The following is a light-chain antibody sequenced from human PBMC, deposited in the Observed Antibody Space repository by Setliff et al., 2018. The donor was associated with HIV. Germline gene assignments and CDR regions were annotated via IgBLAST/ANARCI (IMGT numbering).Light chain of an antibody. CDR2: EVS. J-gene: IGLJ1*01. V-gene: IGLV2-14*01. CDR3: CSNTGSNTYV. Sequence: QSVLTQPASVSGSPGQSITISCTGTSSDVGGYNYVSWYQQHPGKAPKLMIYEVSKRPSGVSNRFSGSKSGNTASLTISGLQAEDEADYYCCSNTGSNTYVFGTGTKVTVL. CDR1: SSDVGGYNY.